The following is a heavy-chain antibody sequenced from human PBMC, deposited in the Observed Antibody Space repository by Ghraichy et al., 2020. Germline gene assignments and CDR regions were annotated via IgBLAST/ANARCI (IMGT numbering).Heavy chain of an antibody. CDR1: GYTFTSYG. V-gene: IGHV1-18*01. J-gene: IGHJ4*02. D-gene: IGHD3-10*01. CDR3: ARGKVGFRDLLYGEELDY. CDR2: ISAYNGNK. Sequence: ASVKVSRKTSGYTFTSYGISWVRQAPGQGLEWMGWISAYNGNKNYAQKFQDRVSMTTDTSTSTASMELRSLRSDDTAVYYCARGKVGFRDLLYGEELDYWGQGTLVTVSS.